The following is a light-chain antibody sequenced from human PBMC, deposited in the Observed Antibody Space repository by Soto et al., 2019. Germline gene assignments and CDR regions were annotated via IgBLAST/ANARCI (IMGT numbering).Light chain of an antibody. CDR2: EVS. Sequence: QSVLTQPPSASGSPGQSVTISCTGTSSDVGAYNYVSWYQQHPGKAPKLMIYEVSKRPSGVPDRYSGSKSGNTASLTVSGLQVDDEADYYCSSFEASNNLLFGGGTKVTVL. J-gene: IGLJ2*01. CDR1: SSDVGAYNY. V-gene: IGLV2-8*01. CDR3: SSFEASNNLL.